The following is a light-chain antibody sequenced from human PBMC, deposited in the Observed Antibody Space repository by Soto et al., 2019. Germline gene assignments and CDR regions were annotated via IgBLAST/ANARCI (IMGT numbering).Light chain of an antibody. CDR3: CSYAGSYPWV. CDR1: SSDIGSYNF. J-gene: IGLJ3*02. CDR2: GVT. V-gene: IGLV2-14*01. Sequence: QSALTQPASVSGSPGQSITISCTGTSSDIGSYNFVSWYQQYPGKAPKLMIYGVTNRPSGVSDRFSGSKSGNTASLTISGLQAEDEADYYCCSYAGSYPWVFGGGTKLTVL.